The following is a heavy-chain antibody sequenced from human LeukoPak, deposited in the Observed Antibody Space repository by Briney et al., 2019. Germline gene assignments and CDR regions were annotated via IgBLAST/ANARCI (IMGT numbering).Heavy chain of an antibody. Sequence: SGPTLVNPTQTLTLTCTFSGFSLSTSGMRVSWIRQPPGKALEWLARIDWDDDKFYSTSLKTRLTISKDTSKNQVVLTMTNMDPVDTATYYCARSYYYGSGSYNDYWGQGPLVTVSS. CDR2: IDWDDDK. CDR1: GFSLSTSGMR. D-gene: IGHD3-10*01. CDR3: ARSYYYGSGSYNDY. J-gene: IGHJ4*02. V-gene: IGHV2-70*04.